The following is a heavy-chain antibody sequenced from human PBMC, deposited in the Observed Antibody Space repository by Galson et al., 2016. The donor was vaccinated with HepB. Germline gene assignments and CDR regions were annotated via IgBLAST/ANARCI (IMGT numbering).Heavy chain of an antibody. CDR3: AKEVVRFLHGYGMDV. CDR2: ISGSGGRT. CDR1: GFTFSTYA. J-gene: IGHJ6*02. Sequence: SLRLSCAGSGFTFSTYAVNWVRQAPGEGLEWVSGISGSGGRTYYADSVKGRFTISRDNSKNTLYLQMKSLRAEDTAVYYCAKEVVRFLHGYGMDVWGQGTTVTVSS. V-gene: IGHV3-23*01. D-gene: IGHD3-3*01.